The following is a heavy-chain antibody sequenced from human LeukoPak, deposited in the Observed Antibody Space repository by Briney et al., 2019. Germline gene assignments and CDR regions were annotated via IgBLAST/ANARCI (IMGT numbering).Heavy chain of an antibody. Sequence: LSGGSLRLSFGAPGFALSSSGMDWVRRAPGKGLGWVAFIRYDGSNKYYAASVKGRFPVSRDNPKNTLYLQMNSLRAEDTAVYYCAKGPNYDILTGWRKTYNGFDIWGQGTKVTVSS. CDR3: AKGPNYDILTGWRKTYNGFDI. J-gene: IGHJ3*02. CDR2: IRYDGSNK. D-gene: IGHD3-9*01. CDR1: GFALSSSG. V-gene: IGHV3-30*02.